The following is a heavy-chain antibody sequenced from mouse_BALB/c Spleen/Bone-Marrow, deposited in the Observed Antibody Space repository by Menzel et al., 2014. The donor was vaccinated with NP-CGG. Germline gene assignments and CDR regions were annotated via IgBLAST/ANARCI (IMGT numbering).Heavy chain of an antibody. V-gene: IGHV14-3*02. CDR3: ANDEYGWYLDV. D-gene: IGHD5-1*01. CDR1: GFNIKDTY. CDR2: IDPANGNT. J-gene: IGHJ1*01. Sequence: VQLKQSVAELVKPGASVKLSCTASGFNIKDTYMHWVKQRPEQGLEWIGRIDPANGNTKYDPKFQGKATITADTSSNTAYLQLSGLTSEDTVVYYCANDEYGWYLDVWGAGTTVTVSS.